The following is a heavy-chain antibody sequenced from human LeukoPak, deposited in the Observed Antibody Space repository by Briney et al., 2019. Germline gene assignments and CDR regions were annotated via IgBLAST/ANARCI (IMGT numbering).Heavy chain of an antibody. D-gene: IGHD2-2*01. CDR2: MKQDGSEK. J-gene: IGHJ5*02. CDR3: ARGPLGYCSSSSCYFDP. CDR1: GFTFRSYW. Sequence: GGSLRLSCAASGFTFRSYWMSWVRQAPGKGLEWVANMKQDGSEKYYVDSVKGRFTISRDNADNSLYLQMNSLRVEDTAVYYCARGPLGYCSSSSCYFDPWGQGTLVTVSS. V-gene: IGHV3-7*01.